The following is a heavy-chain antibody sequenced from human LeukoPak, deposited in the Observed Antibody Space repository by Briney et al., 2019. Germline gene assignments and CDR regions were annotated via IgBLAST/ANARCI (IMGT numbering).Heavy chain of an antibody. CDR2: IKQDGSEK. CDR3: ARGRTRGILTGFYFDY. V-gene: IGHV3-7*01. D-gene: IGHD3-9*01. J-gene: IGHJ4*02. Sequence: GALRLSCAASGFTFSNYWMSWVRQAPGKGLEWVANIKQDGSEKYYVDSVKGRFTISRDNAKNSLYLQMNSLRAEDTAVYYCARGRTRGILTGFYFDYWGQGTLVTVSS. CDR1: GFTFSNYW.